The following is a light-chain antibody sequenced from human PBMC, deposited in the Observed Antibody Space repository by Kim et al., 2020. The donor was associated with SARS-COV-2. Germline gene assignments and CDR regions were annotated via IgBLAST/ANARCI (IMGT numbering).Light chain of an antibody. Sequence: QPGATACTATSRDISGYNYVSWYQQLPGTAPKLLIYRVNQWPSGVPDRFSGSKSGTSASLAISGLRSEDEANYYCASWGGSISFVFGGGTQLTVL. J-gene: IGLJ2*01. CDR2: RVN. V-gene: IGLV2-8*01. CDR3: ASWGGSISFV. CDR1: SRDISGYNY.